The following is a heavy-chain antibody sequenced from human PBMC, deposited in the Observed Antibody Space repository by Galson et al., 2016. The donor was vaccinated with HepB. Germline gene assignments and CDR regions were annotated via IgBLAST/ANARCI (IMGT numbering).Heavy chain of an antibody. Sequence: SLRLSCAASKFTFSTCAMSWVRQAPGKGLEWVSTISGSGDNTFHAESVKGRFTISRDNPRNTLFLQMNSLRAEDTAVYYCASLFGSNYDILTGSYYYYGMDVWGQGTTVTVSS. CDR1: KFTFSTCA. CDR2: ISGSGDNT. CDR3: ASLFGSNYDILTGSYYYYGMDV. D-gene: IGHD3-9*01. V-gene: IGHV3-23*01. J-gene: IGHJ6*02.